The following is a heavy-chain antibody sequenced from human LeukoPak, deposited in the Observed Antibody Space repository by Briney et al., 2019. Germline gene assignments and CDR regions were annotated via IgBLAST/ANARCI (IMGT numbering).Heavy chain of an antibody. Sequence: HPGGSLRLSCAASGFTVSSNYMSWVRQAPGKGLEWVSVIYSGGSTYYADSVKGRFTISRDDAKSSLYLQMNSLRAEDTAVYYCARRNAMDVWGQGTTVIVFS. V-gene: IGHV3-53*01. CDR2: IYSGGST. J-gene: IGHJ6*02. CDR3: ARRNAMDV. CDR1: GFTVSSNY.